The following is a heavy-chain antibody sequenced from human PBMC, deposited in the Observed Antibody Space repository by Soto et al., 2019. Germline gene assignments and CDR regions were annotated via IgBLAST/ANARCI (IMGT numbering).Heavy chain of an antibody. CDR1: GGSISSGGYS. Sequence: TLSLTCAVSGGSISSGGYSWIWIRQPPGKGLEWIGYIYHSGSTYYNPSLKSRVTISVDRSKNQFSLKLSSVTAADTAVYYCARGRSRGSGSYPYGMDVWGQGTTVTVSS. CDR3: ARGRSRGSGSYPYGMDV. J-gene: IGHJ6*02. D-gene: IGHD3-10*01. V-gene: IGHV4-30-2*01. CDR2: IYHSGST.